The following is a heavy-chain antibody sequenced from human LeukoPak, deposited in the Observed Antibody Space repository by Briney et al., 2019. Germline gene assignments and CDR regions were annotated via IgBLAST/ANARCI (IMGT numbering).Heavy chain of an antibody. D-gene: IGHD3-16*01. CDR1: GGTFSSYA. CDR2: IIPLLGIT. V-gene: IGHV1-69*04. Sequence: GSSVKVSCKASGGTFSSYAMNWMRQAPGQGLEWVARIIPLLGITNHAQKLQGRVTVTADTSTNTAYMELTSLISDDTAVYYCARARSRITFGGIRHAFDIWGQGTLVTVSS. CDR3: ARARSRITFGGIRHAFDI. J-gene: IGHJ3*02.